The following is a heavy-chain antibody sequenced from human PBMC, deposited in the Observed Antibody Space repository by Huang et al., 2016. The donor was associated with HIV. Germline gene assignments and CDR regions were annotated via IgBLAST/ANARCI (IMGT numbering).Heavy chain of an antibody. CDR1: GFTFSDHY. CDR3: AREIFETSGYYPDAFDV. Sequence: EVQLVESGGGLVQPGGSLRLSCAASGFTFSDHYMDWVRKAPGKGLEWIGRARNTPYSNTTEYAASVKGRFTISRDDSKNFLFLQLRSLKAEDTAVYYCAREIFETSGYYPDAFDVWGHGTMVTVSS. D-gene: IGHD3-22*01. V-gene: IGHV3-72*01. J-gene: IGHJ3*01. CDR2: ARNTPYSNTT.